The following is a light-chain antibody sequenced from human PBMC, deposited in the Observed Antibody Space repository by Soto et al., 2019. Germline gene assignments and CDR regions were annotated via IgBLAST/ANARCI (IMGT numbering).Light chain of an antibody. CDR3: QQRPNWLLT. V-gene: IGKV3-11*01. Sequence: EIVLTQSTATLSLSPGERATLSCRDSQSISSHLAWYQQKPGQAPRLLMYDVSNRATDIPARFSGSGSGTDFTLTISSLEPEDFAVYYCQQRPNWLLTFGVGTKVEIK. CDR1: QSISSH. J-gene: IGKJ4*01. CDR2: DVS.